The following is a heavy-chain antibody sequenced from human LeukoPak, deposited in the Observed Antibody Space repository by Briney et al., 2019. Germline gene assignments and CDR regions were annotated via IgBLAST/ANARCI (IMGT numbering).Heavy chain of an antibody. CDR1: GFTFSTYT. D-gene: IGHD6-13*01. CDR2: ISSSSGTI. V-gene: IGHV3-48*04. Sequence: GGSLRLSCATSGFTFSTYTMNWVRQAPGKGLEWVSYISSSSGTIYYADSVKGRFTISRDNAKNSLYLQMNSLRAEDTAVYYCARSPKRQLPGPFDYWGQGTLVTVSS. J-gene: IGHJ4*02. CDR3: ARSPKRQLPGPFDY.